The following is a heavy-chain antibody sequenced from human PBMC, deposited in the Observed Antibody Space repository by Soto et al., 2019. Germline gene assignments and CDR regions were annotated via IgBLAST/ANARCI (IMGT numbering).Heavy chain of an antibody. CDR1: GGSISSSSYY. CDR3: ASFGRTYYYYYGMDV. Sequence: QLQLQESGPGLVKPSETLSLTCTVSGGSISSSSYYWGWIRQPPGKGLEWIGSIYYSGSTYYNPSLKSRVTISVDTSKNQFSLKLSSVTAADTAVYYCASFGRTYYYYYGMDVWGQGTTVTVSS. CDR2: IYYSGST. J-gene: IGHJ6*02. D-gene: IGHD3-16*01. V-gene: IGHV4-39*01.